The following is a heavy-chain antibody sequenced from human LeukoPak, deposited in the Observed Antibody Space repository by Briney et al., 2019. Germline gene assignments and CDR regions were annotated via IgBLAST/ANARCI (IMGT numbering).Heavy chain of an antibody. D-gene: IGHD5-18*01. CDR1: GNTFTSYY. CDR3: ARARPIQLWLLGWFDP. Sequence: GASVKVSCKASGNTFTSYYIHWVRQAPGRGLEWMGVINPTDGSTSYAQRSQGRVTMTSDTSTSTVYMDLRGLRSEDTAVYYCARARPIQLWLLGWFDPWGQGTLVTVSS. J-gene: IGHJ5*02. CDR2: INPTDGST. V-gene: IGHV1-46*01.